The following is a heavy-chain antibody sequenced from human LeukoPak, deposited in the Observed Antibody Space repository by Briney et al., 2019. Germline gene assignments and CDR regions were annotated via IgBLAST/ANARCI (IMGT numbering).Heavy chain of an antibody. CDR3: ASGAHGDSFDY. V-gene: IGHV4-59*01. CDR2: TSYSGST. CDR1: GGSISGYF. J-gene: IGHJ4*02. D-gene: IGHD3-10*01. Sequence: SETQSLTCTVSGGSISGYFWTWIRQPPGKGLEWIGYTSYSGSTNYNPSLKSRVTISVDTSKNQFSLKLRSVTAADTAVYYCASGAHGDSFDYWGQGTLVTVSS.